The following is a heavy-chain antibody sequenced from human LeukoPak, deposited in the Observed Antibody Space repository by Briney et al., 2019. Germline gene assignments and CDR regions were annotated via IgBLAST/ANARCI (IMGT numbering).Heavy chain of an antibody. D-gene: IGHD3-16*02. CDR3: ARDPRGYYDYVWGSYRYTDRVY. Sequence: PGGSLRLSCAASGFTFSSYSMNWVRQAPGKGLEWVSSISSSSSYIYYADSVKGRFTISRDNAKNSLYPQMNSLRAEDTAVYYCARDPRGYYDYVWGSYRYTDRVYWGQGTLVTVSS. CDR2: ISSSSSYI. V-gene: IGHV3-21*01. J-gene: IGHJ4*02. CDR1: GFTFSSYS.